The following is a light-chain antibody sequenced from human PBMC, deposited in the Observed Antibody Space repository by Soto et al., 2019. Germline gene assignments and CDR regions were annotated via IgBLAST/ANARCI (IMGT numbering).Light chain of an antibody. CDR2: AAS. V-gene: IGKV1-27*01. CDR1: LPISNY. CDR3: QKYNSGPLT. Sequence: DIQLTQSPPSLSSSLCHPGVVIXSTSLPISNYLAWYQQKPGKIPNLLIYAASTLQAGVPSRFSGSGSGTDFTLTISSLQPEDVAAYYCQKYNSGPLTFGGGTKVDIK. J-gene: IGKJ4*01.